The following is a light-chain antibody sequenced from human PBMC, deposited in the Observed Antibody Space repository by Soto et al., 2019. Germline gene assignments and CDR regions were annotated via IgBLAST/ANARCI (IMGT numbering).Light chain of an antibody. J-gene: IGKJ2*01. Sequence: DIQMTQSASSLSASVGDRVTITCRASQTISSNLNWYQQKPGKAPKVLIYAASSLQSGVPSRFSGSGSGTDFTLTISSLQPEDFATYYCQQSYSIPYTFGQGTKLEIK. V-gene: IGKV1-39*01. CDR3: QQSYSIPYT. CDR2: AAS. CDR1: QTISSN.